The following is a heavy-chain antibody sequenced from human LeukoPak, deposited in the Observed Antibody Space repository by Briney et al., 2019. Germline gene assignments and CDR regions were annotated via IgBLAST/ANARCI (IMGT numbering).Heavy chain of an antibody. Sequence: PGGSLRLSCAASGFTFSSYAMHWVRQAPGKGLEWVAFISYDGTNRHYADSVRGRFTISRDNSKNTLYLQMNSLRAEDTAVYYCARVEAVADNINWGQGTLVTVSS. CDR3: ARVEAVADNIN. CDR1: GFTFSSYA. V-gene: IGHV3-30*04. J-gene: IGHJ4*02. D-gene: IGHD6-19*01. CDR2: ISYDGTNR.